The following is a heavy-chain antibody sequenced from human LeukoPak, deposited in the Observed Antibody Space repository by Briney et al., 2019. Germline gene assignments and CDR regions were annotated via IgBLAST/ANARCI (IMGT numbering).Heavy chain of an antibody. J-gene: IGHJ4*02. Sequence: SETLSLTCTVSGGSISSYCWSWIRQPPGKGLEWIGYIYYSGSTNYNPSLKSRVTISVDTSKNQFSLKLSSVTAADTAVYYCARVLARNGDYECFDYWGQGTLVTVSS. V-gene: IGHV4-59*08. CDR1: GGSISSYC. CDR2: IYYSGST. CDR3: ARVLARNGDYECFDY. D-gene: IGHD4-17*01.